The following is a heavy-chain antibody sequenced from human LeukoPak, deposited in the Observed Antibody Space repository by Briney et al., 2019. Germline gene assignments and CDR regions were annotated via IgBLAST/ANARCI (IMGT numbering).Heavy chain of an antibody. CDR2: INPNSGGT. V-gene: IGHV1-2*02. D-gene: IGHD3-3*01. CDR3: ARSHGGITIRNWFDP. Sequence: ASVKVSCKASGYTFTGYYMHWVRQALGQGLEWMGWINPNSGGTNYAQKFQGRVTMTRDTSISTAYMELSRLRSDDTAVYYCARSHGGITIRNWFDPWGQGTLDTVSS. CDR1: GYTFTGYY. J-gene: IGHJ5*02.